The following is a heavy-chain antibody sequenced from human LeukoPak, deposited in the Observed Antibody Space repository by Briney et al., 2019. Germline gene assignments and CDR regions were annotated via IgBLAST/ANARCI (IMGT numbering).Heavy chain of an antibody. J-gene: IGHJ4*02. CDR1: GFAFSSYS. D-gene: IGHD3-9*01. CDR3: ARDRAVGYFDWLSTFDY. V-gene: IGHV3-21*01. CDR2: ISSSSSYI. Sequence: GGSLRLSCAASGFAFSSYSMNWVRQAPGKGLEWVSSISSSSSYIYYADSVKGRFTISRDNAENSLYLQMNSLRAEDTAVYYCARDRAVGYFDWLSTFDYWGQGTLVTVSS.